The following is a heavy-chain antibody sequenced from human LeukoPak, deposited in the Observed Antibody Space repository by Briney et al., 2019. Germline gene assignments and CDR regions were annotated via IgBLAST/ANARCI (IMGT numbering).Heavy chain of an antibody. D-gene: IGHD2-2*01. CDR1: GFTFTRYA. J-gene: IGHJ4*02. Sequence: GTPLRLSCAASGFTFTRYAMHWVRQAPGKGLEWVAVIWYDGSDKYYADSVKGRFTISRDNSNNTLHLQMNSLRAEDTAVYYCGRAMEVYQLLPDYWGQGTLVTVSS. V-gene: IGHV3-33*08. CDR3: GRAMEVYQLLPDY. CDR2: IWYDGSDK.